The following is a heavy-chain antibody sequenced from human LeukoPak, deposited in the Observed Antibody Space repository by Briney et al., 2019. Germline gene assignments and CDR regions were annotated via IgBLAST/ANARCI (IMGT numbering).Heavy chain of an antibody. CDR2: IGGGGGST. V-gene: IGHV3-23*01. CDR1: GFTFNNYS. D-gene: IGHD1-26*01. Sequence: GGSLRLSCAASGFTFNNYSMSWVRQAPGKGLEWVSTIGGGGGSTEYADSVKGPFTISRDNSKNTLYLQMSSLRVEDTAVYFCAKTFAVGPTRCFDYWGQGTLVTVSS. J-gene: IGHJ4*02. CDR3: AKTFAVGPTRCFDY.